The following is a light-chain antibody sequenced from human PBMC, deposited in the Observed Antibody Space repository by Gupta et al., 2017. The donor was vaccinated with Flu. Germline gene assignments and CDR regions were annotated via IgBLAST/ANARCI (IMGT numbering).Light chain of an antibody. J-gene: IGKJ1*01. Sequence: EIVLTQSPATLSLSPGERATLSCRASQSVSSYLAWYQQKPGQAPRLLIYDASNRATGIPARFSGSGSGTDFXLTISSXEPEDFAVYYCQQRSNWPPWWTFGXGTKVEIK. CDR2: DAS. CDR1: QSVSSY. V-gene: IGKV3-11*01. CDR3: QQRSNWPPWWT.